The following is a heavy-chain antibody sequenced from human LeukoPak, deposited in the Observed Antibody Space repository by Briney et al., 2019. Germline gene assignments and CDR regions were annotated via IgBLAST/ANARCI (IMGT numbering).Heavy chain of an antibody. Sequence: PSETLSLTCAVYGGSFSGYYWSWIRQPPGKGLEWIGEINHSGSTNYNPSLKSRVTISVDTSKNQFSLKLSSVTAADTAVYYCARGIAAARAFDYWGQGTLVTVSS. CDR2: INHSGST. CDR3: ARGIAAARAFDY. CDR1: GGSFSGYY. V-gene: IGHV4-34*01. J-gene: IGHJ4*02. D-gene: IGHD6-13*01.